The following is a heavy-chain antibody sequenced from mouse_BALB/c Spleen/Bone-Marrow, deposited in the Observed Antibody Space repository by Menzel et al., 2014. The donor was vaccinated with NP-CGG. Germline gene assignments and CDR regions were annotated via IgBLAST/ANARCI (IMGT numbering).Heavy chain of an antibody. D-gene: IGHD2-14*01. CDR2: IYPGNVNT. CDR3: ARDYGYDAWFAY. Sequence: VNVVESGPELVKPGASVRISCKASGYTFTSYYIHWVKQRPGQGLEWIGWIYPGNVNTKYNEKFKGKATLTADKSSSTAYMQLSSLTSEDSAVYFCARDYGYDAWFAYWGQGTLVTVSA. CDR1: GYTFTSYY. J-gene: IGHJ3*01. V-gene: IGHV1S56*01.